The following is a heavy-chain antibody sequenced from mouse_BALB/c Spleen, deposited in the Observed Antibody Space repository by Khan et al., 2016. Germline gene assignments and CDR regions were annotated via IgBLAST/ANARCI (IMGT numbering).Heavy chain of an antibody. D-gene: IGHD1-1*01. CDR1: GYTFTSYW. CDR3: ASGKGLRYWYFEV. V-gene: IGHV1-87*01. Sequence: QVQLQQSGAELARPGASVKLSCKASGYTFTSYWMQWVKQRPGQGLEWIGAIYPGDGDTRYTQKFKGKATLTADKSSSTAYMQLSSLASEDSAVYYCASGKGLRYWYFEVWGAGTTVTVSS. J-gene: IGHJ1*01. CDR2: IYPGDGDT.